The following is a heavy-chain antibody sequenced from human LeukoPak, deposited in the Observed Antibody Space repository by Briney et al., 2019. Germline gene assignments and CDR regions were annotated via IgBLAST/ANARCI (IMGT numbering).Heavy chain of an antibody. CDR2: MSDIGPNT. CDR1: GFSVTDYA. Sequence: GGSLRLSCAASGFSVTDYAMTWIRQSPGKGLEWVSSMSDIGPNTYYADSVKGRFTISRDTSKNTLFLQMNSLRAGDTALYYCARRLSLRFDAFAVWGPGTVVTVSS. J-gene: IGHJ3*01. V-gene: IGHV3-23*01. D-gene: IGHD3-3*01. CDR3: ARRLSLRFDAFAV.